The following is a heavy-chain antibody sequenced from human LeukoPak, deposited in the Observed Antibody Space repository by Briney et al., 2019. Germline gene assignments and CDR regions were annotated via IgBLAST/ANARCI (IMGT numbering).Heavy chain of an antibody. Sequence: ASETLSLTRTVSGGSISSSSYYWGWIRQPPGKGLEWIGSIYYSGSTYYNPSLKSRVTISVDTSKNQFSLKLSSVTAADTAVYYCARHHYYDRLGFDPWGLGTRVTVSS. CDR2: IYYSGST. CDR1: GGSISSSSYY. V-gene: IGHV4-39*01. D-gene: IGHD3-22*01. CDR3: ARHHYYDRLGFDP. J-gene: IGHJ5*02.